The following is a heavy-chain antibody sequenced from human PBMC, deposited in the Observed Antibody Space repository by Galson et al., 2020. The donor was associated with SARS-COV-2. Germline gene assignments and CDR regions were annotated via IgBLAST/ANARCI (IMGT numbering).Heavy chain of an antibody. V-gene: IGHV4-31*03. CDR1: GGSISSGGSY. J-gene: IGHJ6*03. CDR2: IYYSGST. Sequence: LSLTCTVSGGSISSGGSYSSCLRQHPGKGLGWNRYIYYSGSTYYNTSLKSRVTISVDTSKNQFSLKLSSVTAADTAVYYCAICYYDYYMDVWCKGTTVTVSS. CDR3: AICYYDYYMDV.